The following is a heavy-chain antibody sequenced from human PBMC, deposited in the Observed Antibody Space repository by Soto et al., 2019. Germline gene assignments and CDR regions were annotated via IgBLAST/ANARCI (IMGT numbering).Heavy chain of an antibody. CDR2: IIPIFGTA. D-gene: IGHD2-15*01. J-gene: IGHJ6*02. V-gene: IGHV1-69*13. CDR1: GGTCSSYA. CDR3: AVVVVAATDPPYYYGMDV. Sequence: SVKVSCKASGGTCSSYAISWVLQAPGQGLEWMGGIIPIFGTANYAQKFQGRVTITADESTSTAYMELSSLRSEDTAVYYCAVVVVAATDPPYYYGMDVWGQGTTVTVSS.